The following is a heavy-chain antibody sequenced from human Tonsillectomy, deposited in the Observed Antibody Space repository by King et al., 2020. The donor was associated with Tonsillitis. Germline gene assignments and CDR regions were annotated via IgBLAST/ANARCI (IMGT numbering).Heavy chain of an antibody. J-gene: IGHJ6*01. Sequence: VQLVESGAEVKKPGASVKVSCKASGYTFTSYGLSWVRQAPGQGLEWMGWISVYSGNTNYAQKFQGRVTVTTDTSTSTAYMELRSLRSDDTAVYFCSGDRXXPEXYXNGMXVWGQXTTVTV. V-gene: IGHV1-18*04. CDR3: SGDRXXPEXYXNGMXV. CDR1: GYTFTSYG. CDR2: ISVYSGNT.